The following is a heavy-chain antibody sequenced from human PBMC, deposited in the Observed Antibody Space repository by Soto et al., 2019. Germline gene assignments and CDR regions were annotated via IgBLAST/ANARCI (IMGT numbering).Heavy chain of an antibody. CDR3: ARFSSREYFDY. Sequence: PSETLSLTCTVSGGSISSYYWSWIRQPPGKGLEWIGYIYYSRSTNYNPSLKSRVTISVDTSKNRFSLKLSSVTAADPAVYYCARFSSREYFDYWGQGTLVTVSS. CDR1: GGSISSYY. V-gene: IGHV4-59*01. CDR2: IYYSRST. D-gene: IGHD2-2*01. J-gene: IGHJ4*02.